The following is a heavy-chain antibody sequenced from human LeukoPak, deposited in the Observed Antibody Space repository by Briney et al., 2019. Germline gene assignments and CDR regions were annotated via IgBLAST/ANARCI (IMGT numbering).Heavy chain of an antibody. D-gene: IGHD4-17*01. CDR3: ARGLPKIDSGDYGGTWFDP. J-gene: IGHJ5*02. CDR1: GYSITSGYY. CDR2: IYHSGDT. V-gene: IGHV4-38-2*02. Sequence: SETLSLTCIVSGYSITSGYYWGWIRQPPGKGLEWIGSIYHSGDTYYNPSLKSRVTISVDTSKNQFSLKLSSVTAADTAVYYCARGLPKIDSGDYGGTWFDPWGQGTLVTVSS.